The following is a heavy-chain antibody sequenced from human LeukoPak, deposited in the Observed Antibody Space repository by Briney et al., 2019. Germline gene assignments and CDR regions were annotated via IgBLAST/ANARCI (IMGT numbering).Heavy chain of an antibody. CDR1: GFTFSSYW. V-gene: IGHV3-7*01. CDR3: ARGIAYYDSSGYYY. D-gene: IGHD3-22*01. Sequence: GGSLRLSCAASGFTFSSYWMSWVRQAPGKGLEWVANIKQDGSEKYYVDSVKGRFTISRDNAKNSLYLQMNSLRAEDTAVYYCARGIAYYDSSGYYYWGQGTLVTVSS. CDR2: IKQDGSEK. J-gene: IGHJ4*02.